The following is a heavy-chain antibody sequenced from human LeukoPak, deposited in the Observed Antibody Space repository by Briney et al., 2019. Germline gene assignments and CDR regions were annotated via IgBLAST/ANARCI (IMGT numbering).Heavy chain of an antibody. CDR2: MNPNSGNT. CDR1: GYTFTSYD. CDR3: ARVVSNYYDSSGYRYYFDY. Sequence: ASVKVSCKASGYTFTSYDINWVRQATGQGLEWMGWMNPNSGNTGYAQKFQGRVTMTRYTSISTAYMELSSLRSEDTAVYYCARVVSNYYDSSGYRYYFDYWGQGTLVTVSS. D-gene: IGHD3-22*01. J-gene: IGHJ4*02. V-gene: IGHV1-8*01.